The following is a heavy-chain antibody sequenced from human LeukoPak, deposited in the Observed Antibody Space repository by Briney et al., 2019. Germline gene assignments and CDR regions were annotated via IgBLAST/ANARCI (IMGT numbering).Heavy chain of an antibody. J-gene: IGHJ4*02. CDR1: GGSISTYY. V-gene: IGHV4-59*01. Sequence: SETLALTCTVSGGSISTYYWSWIRQPPGKGLEWVGYIYYSGNTNYNPSLKSRITISIDTSKNQFSLWLSSVTAADTAVYYCARVGSGCFDYWGQGTLVTVSS. CDR3: ARVGSGCFDY. D-gene: IGHD6-19*01. CDR2: IYYSGNT.